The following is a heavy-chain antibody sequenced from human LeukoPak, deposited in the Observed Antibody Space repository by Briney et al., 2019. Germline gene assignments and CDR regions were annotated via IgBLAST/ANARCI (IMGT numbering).Heavy chain of an antibody. J-gene: IGHJ4*02. Sequence: GGSLRLSCAASGFTFSSYSMNWVRQAPGKGLEWVSSISSSSSYIYYADSVKGRFIISRDNAKNSLYLQMNSLRAEDTAVYYCARDRSRLVQDIVVVPAAIGYWGQGTLVTVSS. CDR1: GFTFSSYS. CDR2: ISSSSSYI. D-gene: IGHD2-2*02. V-gene: IGHV3-21*01. CDR3: ARDRSRLVQDIVVVPAAIGY.